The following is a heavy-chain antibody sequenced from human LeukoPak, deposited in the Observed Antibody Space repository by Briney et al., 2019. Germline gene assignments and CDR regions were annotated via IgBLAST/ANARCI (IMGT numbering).Heavy chain of an antibody. J-gene: IGHJ4*02. CDR3: ARGIEYSSSWYLY. D-gene: IGHD6-13*01. CDR2: ISSSGSTI. CDR1: GFTFSDYY. Sequence: PGGSLRLSCAASGFTFSDYYMSWIRQAPGKGLEWVSYISSSGSTIYYADSVKGRFTISRDNAKNSLHLQMNSLRAEDTAVYYCARGIEYSSSWYLYWGQGTLVTVSS. V-gene: IGHV3-11*04.